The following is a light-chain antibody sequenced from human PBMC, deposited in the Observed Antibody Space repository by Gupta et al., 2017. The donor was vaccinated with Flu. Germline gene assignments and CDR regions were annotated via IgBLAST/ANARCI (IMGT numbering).Light chain of an antibody. J-gene: IGLJ2*01. CDR3: SSYAVSTNLL. V-gene: IGLV2-8*01. CDR2: EVD. Sequence: SSDIDNYNYVSWYQQHPGKAPTLMIYEVDQRPSGVPARFSGSKSGNTASLTVSGLQAEDEADSYCSSYAVSTNLLFGGGPKLTVL. CDR1: SSDIDNYNY.